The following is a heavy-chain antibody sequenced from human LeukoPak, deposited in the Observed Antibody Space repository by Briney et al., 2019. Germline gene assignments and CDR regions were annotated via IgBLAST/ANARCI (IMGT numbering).Heavy chain of an antibody. Sequence: PSETLSLTCSVSGYSISSGYYWGWIRQPPGRGLEWIGSIYHSGSTYYNPSLKSRVTISADTSKNHFSLKLNSVTTADTAVYYCTRGAGWLIDYWGQGILVTVSS. CDR3: TRGAGWLIDY. D-gene: IGHD3-16*01. V-gene: IGHV4-38-2*02. CDR2: IYHSGST. J-gene: IGHJ4*02. CDR1: GYSISSGYY.